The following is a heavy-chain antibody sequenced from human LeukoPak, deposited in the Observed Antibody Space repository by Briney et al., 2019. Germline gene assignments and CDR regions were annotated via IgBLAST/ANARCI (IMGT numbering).Heavy chain of an antibody. D-gene: IGHD7-27*01. J-gene: IGHJ3*02. CDR1: GINLSSYW. V-gene: IGHV3-74*01. Sequence: AGGSLRLSCEASGINLSSYWMHWARQTPGMGLVWVSRIKSDGSSTRYEDSVKGRFTVSRDNAKNTLYMQMNSLRGEDTAVYYCARGGRKLGDAFDIWGQGTLVTVS. CDR3: ARGGRKLGDAFDI. CDR2: IKSDGSST.